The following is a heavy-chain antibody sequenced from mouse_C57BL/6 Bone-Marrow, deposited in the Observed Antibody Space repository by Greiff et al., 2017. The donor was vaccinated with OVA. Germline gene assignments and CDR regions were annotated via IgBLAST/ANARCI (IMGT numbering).Heavy chain of an antibody. CDR3: ARGGVYSNYMGYAMDY. Sequence: VQLQQSGAELVRPGASVKLSCKASGYTFTDYYINWVKQRPGQGLEWIARIYPGSGNTYYNEKFKGKATLTAEKSSSTAYMQLSSLTSEDSAVYFCARGGVYSNYMGYAMDYWGQGTSVTVSS. D-gene: IGHD2-5*01. CDR2: IYPGSGNT. V-gene: IGHV1-76*01. CDR1: GYTFTDYY. J-gene: IGHJ4*01.